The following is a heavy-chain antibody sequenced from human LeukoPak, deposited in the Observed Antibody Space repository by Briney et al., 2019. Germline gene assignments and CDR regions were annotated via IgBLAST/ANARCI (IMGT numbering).Heavy chain of an antibody. Sequence: SETLSLTCTVSGDSTTTTGSYWSWIRQHPAKGLQWIGYIYYSGSTYYNPSLKSRVTITVDTSKNQFSLNLSSVTAADTAVYYSVGGVVPYDSRREYFQHWGQGTLVTVSS. CDR2: IYYSGST. D-gene: IGHD2-2*01. J-gene: IGHJ1*01. CDR3: VGGVVPYDSRREYFQH. V-gene: IGHV4-31*03. CDR1: GDSTTTTGSY.